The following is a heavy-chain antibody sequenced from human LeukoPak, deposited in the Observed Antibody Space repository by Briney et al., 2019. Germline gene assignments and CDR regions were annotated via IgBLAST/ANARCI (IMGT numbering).Heavy chain of an antibody. J-gene: IGHJ4*02. Sequence: ASVKVSCKASGYTFTSYYMHWVRQAPGQGLEWMGIINPSSGSTTYAQKFQGRVTMTRDTSITTAYMELSGLRSDDTAVYFCARDSPYGSHFDYWGQGTLVTVSS. V-gene: IGHV1-46*01. CDR1: GYTFTSYY. CDR2: INPSSGST. CDR3: ARDSPYGSHFDY. D-gene: IGHD3-10*01.